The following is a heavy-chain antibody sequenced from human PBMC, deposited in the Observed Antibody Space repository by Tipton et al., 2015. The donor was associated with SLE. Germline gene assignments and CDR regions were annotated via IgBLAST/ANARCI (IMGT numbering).Heavy chain of an antibody. CDR2: IYYSGST. D-gene: IGHD5-18*01. J-gene: IGHJ5*02. CDR1: GGSISSHY. CDR3: ARETDTASGWFDP. Sequence: TLSLTCTVSGGSISSHYWSWIRQPPGKGLEWIGYIYYSGSTNYNPSLKSRVTISVDTSKNQLSLKLSSVTAADTAVFYCARETDTASGWFDPWGQGTLVTVSS. V-gene: IGHV4-59*11.